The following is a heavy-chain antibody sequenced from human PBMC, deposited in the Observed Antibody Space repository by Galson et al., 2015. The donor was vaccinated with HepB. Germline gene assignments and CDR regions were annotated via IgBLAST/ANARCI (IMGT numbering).Heavy chain of an antibody. D-gene: IGHD2-2*01. CDR3: ARAYCSSTSCFFDY. CDR1: GFTFSSYA. Sequence: SLRLSCAASGFTFSSYAMHWVRQAPGKGLEWVAVISYDGSNKYYADSVKGRFTISRDNSKNTLYLQMNSLRAEDTAVYYCARAYCSSTSCFFDYWGQGTLVTVSS. CDR2: ISYDGSNK. V-gene: IGHV3-30*04. J-gene: IGHJ4*02.